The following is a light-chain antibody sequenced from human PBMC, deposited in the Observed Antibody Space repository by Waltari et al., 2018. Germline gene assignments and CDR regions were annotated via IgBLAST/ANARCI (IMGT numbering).Light chain of an antibody. V-gene: IGLV3-27*01. Sequence: SYELTQPSSVSVSPGQTARITCPGDAVGKKFIRWFQQKPGQAPVLLIFRDSERPSGIPERFSGSSSGTTVTLTISGAQVEDEADYYCFTVDDNSLRLFGGGTKLTVL. CDR1: AVGKKF. J-gene: IGLJ2*01. CDR3: FTVDDNSLRL. CDR2: RDS.